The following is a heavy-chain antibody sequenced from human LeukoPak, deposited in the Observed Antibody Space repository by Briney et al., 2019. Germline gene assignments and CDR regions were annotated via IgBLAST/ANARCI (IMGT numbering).Heavy chain of an antibody. Sequence: SETLSLTCAVYGGSVSGYYWSWIRQPPGKGLEWIGEINHSGSTNYNPSLKSRVTISVDTSKNQFSLKLSSVTAADTAVYYCARGPLYTIFGVVIKNRWFDPWGQGTLVTVSS. D-gene: IGHD3-3*01. V-gene: IGHV4-34*01. J-gene: IGHJ5*02. CDR3: ARGPLYTIFGVVIKNRWFDP. CDR1: GGSVSGYY. CDR2: INHSGST.